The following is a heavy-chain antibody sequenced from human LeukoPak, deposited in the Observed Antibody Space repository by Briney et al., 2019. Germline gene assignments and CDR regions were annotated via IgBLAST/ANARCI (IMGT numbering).Heavy chain of an antibody. D-gene: IGHD6-6*01. J-gene: IGHJ4*02. CDR1: GFTFRSYS. CDR2: ISDSSSTI. V-gene: IGHV3-48*01. Sequence: GGSLRLSCAASGFTFRSYSMNWVRQAPGEGLEWVSYISDSSSTIYYAGSVKGRFTVSRDNAKNSLYLQMNSLRAEDTAVYYCAKEKQLVGVFDYWGQGTLVTVSS. CDR3: AKEKQLVGVFDY.